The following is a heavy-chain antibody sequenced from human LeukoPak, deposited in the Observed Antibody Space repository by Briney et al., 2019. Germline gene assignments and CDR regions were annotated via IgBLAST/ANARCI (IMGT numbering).Heavy chain of an antibody. CDR2: IYHTGST. Sequence: SETLSLTCTVSGYSITSGYYWGWVRQSPGKGLEWIGSIYHTGSTYKNPSLKSRVTMSVDTSKNQLSLNLNSVTAADTAVYYCARDGGNPDYWGPGILVTVSS. D-gene: IGHD3-16*01. CDR3: ARDGGNPDY. V-gene: IGHV4-38-2*02. J-gene: IGHJ4*02. CDR1: GYSITSGYY.